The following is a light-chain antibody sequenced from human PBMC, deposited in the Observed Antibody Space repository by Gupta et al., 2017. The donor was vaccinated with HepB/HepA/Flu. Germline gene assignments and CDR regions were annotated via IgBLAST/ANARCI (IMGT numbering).Light chain of an antibody. CDR3: QQSDSTPLT. CDR1: QSISSY. CDR2: AAS. V-gene: IGKV1-39*01. Sequence: DIEMTQSPSSLSASVVDRVTITCRASQSISSYLNWYQQKPGKAPKLLIYAASSLQSGVPSRFSGSGSGTDFTLTISRLQPEDFATYYCQQSDSTPLTFGGGTKVEIK. J-gene: IGKJ4*01.